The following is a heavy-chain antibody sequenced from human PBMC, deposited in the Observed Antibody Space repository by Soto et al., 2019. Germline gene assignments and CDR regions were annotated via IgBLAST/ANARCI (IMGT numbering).Heavy chain of an antibody. CDR3: ARVGSGYDVIGYYYYMDV. CDR1: GGSISSYY. CDR2: IYYSGST. D-gene: IGHD5-12*01. J-gene: IGHJ6*03. V-gene: IGHV4-59*01. Sequence: SETLSLTCTVSGGSISSYYWSWIRQPPGKGLEWIGYIYYSGSTNYNPSLKSRVTISVDTSKNQFSLKLSSVTAADTAVYYCARVGSGYDVIGYYYYMDVWGKGTTVTVSS.